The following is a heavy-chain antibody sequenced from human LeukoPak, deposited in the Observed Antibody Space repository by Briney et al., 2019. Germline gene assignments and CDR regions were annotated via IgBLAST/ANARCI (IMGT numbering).Heavy chain of an antibody. CDR2: IYHSGST. J-gene: IGHJ1*01. CDR3: ASSVGATKYFQH. Sequence: SETLSLTCTVSGGSISSGGYYWSWIRQPPGKGLEWIGYIYHSGSTYYNPSLKSRVTISVDTSKNQFSLKLSSVTAADTAVYYCASSVGATKYFQHWGQGTLVTVSS. V-gene: IGHV4-30-2*02. D-gene: IGHD1-26*01. CDR1: GGSISSGGYY.